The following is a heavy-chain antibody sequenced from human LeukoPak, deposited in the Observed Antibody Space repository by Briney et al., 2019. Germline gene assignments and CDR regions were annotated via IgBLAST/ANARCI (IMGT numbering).Heavy chain of an antibody. Sequence: GESLKISCKGSGYSFTSYWIGWVRQMPGKGLEWMGIIYPGNSDTRYSPSFQGQVTISADKSISTAYLQWSSLRSEDTAVYYCAIVGPTGYWGQGTLVTVSS. CDR2: IYPGNSDT. CDR3: AIVGPTGY. J-gene: IGHJ4*02. V-gene: IGHV5-51*01. D-gene: IGHD1-26*01. CDR1: GYSFTSYW.